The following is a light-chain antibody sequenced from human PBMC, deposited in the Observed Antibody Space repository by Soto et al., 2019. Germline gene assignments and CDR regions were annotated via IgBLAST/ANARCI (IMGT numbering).Light chain of an antibody. CDR1: QSVSSSY. V-gene: IGKV3-20*01. CDR3: QQYGSSPPFT. Sequence: ESVLTQSPGTLSLSPGERATLSCRASQSVSSSYLAWYQQKPGQAPRLLIYGASSRATGIPDRFSGSGSGTYFILTISRLEPEDFAVYYCQQYGSSPPFTFGPGTKVDIK. CDR2: GAS. J-gene: IGKJ3*01.